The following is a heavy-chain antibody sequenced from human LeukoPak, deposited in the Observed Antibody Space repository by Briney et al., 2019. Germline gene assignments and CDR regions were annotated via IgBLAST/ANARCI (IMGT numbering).Heavy chain of an antibody. CDR2: MYYSGST. Sequence: SETLSLTCTVSGGSISSYYWTWIRQPPGKGLEWIACMYYSGSTSYNPSLKSRVTISVDTSKNQFSLKLSSVTAADTAVYFCARASYGANADYWGQGTLVTVSS. CDR3: ARASYGANADY. CDR1: GGSISSYY. V-gene: IGHV4-59*01. D-gene: IGHD4-23*01. J-gene: IGHJ4*02.